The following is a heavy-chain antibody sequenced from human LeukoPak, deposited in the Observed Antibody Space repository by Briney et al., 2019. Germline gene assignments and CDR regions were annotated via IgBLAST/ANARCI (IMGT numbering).Heavy chain of an antibody. V-gene: IGHV4-39*07. CDR1: GGSVSGTNYY. D-gene: IGHD3-22*01. CDR3: ARVRDSSGYYLEYYFDY. J-gene: IGHJ4*02. Sequence: SETLSLTCSVSGGSVSGTNYYWAWIRQPPEKGLEWIGTIYYSGSTYYNVSLKSRVTISVDTSKNQFSLNLSSVTAADAAVYYCARVRDSSGYYLEYYFDYWGQGTLVTVSS. CDR2: IYYSGST.